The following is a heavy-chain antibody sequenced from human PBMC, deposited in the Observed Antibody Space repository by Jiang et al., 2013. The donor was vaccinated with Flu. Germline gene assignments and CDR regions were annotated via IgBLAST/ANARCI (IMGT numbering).Heavy chain of an antibody. CDR2: IYSGGST. V-gene: IGHV3-66*01. D-gene: IGHD1-26*01. CDR1: GFTVSSNY. Sequence: VQLVESGGGLVQPGGSLRLSCAASGFTVSSNYMSWVRQAPGKGLEWVSVIYSGGSTYYADSVKGRFTISRDNSKNTLYLQMNSLRAEDTAVYYCARGAPXSGSYFSFDYVGPGNPGHRLL. CDR3: ARGAPXSGSYFSFDY. J-gene: IGHJ4*02.